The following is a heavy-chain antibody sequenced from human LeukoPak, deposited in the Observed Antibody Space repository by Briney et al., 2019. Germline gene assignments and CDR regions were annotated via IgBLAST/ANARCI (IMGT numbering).Heavy chain of an antibody. CDR2: INHSGST. CDR1: GGSFSGYY. V-gene: IGHV4-34*01. Sequence: SETLSLTCAAYGGSFSGYYWSWIRQPPGKGLEWIGEINHSGSTNYNPSLKSRVTISVDTSKNQFSLKLSSVTAADTAVYYCARGRGSGWGYWGQGTLVTVSS. CDR3: ARGRGSGWGY. J-gene: IGHJ4*02. D-gene: IGHD6-19*01.